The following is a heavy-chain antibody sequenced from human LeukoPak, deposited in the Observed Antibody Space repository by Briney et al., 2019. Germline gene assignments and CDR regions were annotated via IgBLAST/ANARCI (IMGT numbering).Heavy chain of an antibody. D-gene: IGHD3-10*01. Sequence: SETLSLTCTVSGGSISSYYWSWVRQPPGKGLEWIGEIYHSGSTNYNPSLKSRVTISVDTSKNQFSLKLTSVTAADTAVYYCARVPGYSGSRNYFEYWYIDLWGRGTLVTVSS. V-gene: IGHV4-59*01. CDR1: GGSISSYY. J-gene: IGHJ2*01. CDR3: ARVPGYSGSRNYFEYWYIDL. CDR2: IYHSGST.